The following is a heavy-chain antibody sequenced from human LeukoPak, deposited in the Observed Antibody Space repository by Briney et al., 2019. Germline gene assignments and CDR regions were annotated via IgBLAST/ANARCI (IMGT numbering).Heavy chain of an antibody. D-gene: IGHD2-2*01. CDR1: GGSLNISSYY. V-gene: IGHV4-39*01. J-gene: IGHJ4*02. CDR3: ARSQATAMVSDY. CDR2: IYYSGRT. Sequence: SETLSLTCTVSGGSLNISSYYWGWLRQPPGKGLEWVGSIYYSGRTYYNPSLKIRVTIFVDTSKNQFSLKLNSVTAADTAVYYCARSQATAMVSDYWGQGTLVTVSS.